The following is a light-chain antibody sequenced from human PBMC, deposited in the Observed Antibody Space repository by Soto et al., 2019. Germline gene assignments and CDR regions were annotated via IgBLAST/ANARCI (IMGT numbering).Light chain of an antibody. CDR3: QQYNNWPVT. J-gene: IGKJ5*01. CDR1: QSINNN. Sequence: ETVLTQSPGTVSVSPGERATLSCRASQSINNNLAWYQQKPGQAPRLLIYDASTRATGIPARFSGSGSGAEFTLTISSLHSEDFGLYYCQQYNNWPVTFGQGTRLEIK. CDR2: DAS. V-gene: IGKV3-15*01.